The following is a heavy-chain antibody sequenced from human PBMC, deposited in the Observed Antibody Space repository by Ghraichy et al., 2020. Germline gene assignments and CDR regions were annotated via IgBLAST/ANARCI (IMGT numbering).Heavy chain of an antibody. D-gene: IGHD5-18*01. CDR3: ARQGDTAMATFDY. J-gene: IGHJ4*02. V-gene: IGHV4-39*01. CDR1: GGSISSSSYY. Sequence: SETLSLTCTVSGGSISSSSYYWGWIRQPPGKGLEWIGSIYYSGSTYYNPSLKSRVTISVDTSKNQFSLKLSSVTAADTAVYYCARQGDTAMATFDYWGQGTLVTVSS. CDR2: IYYSGST.